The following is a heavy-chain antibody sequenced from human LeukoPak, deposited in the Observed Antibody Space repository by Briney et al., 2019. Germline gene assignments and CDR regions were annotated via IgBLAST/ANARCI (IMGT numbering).Heavy chain of an antibody. J-gene: IGHJ3*02. D-gene: IGHD3-3*01. Sequence: SETLSLTCTVSGGSISSYYWRWVRQPPGKGLEWIGYIYYSGSTNYNPSLKSRVIISVDTSKNQFSLKLSSVTAADTAVYYCARDRGYDFWSGYFAVTTDAFDIWGQGTMVTVSS. CDR1: GGSISSYY. CDR2: IYYSGST. V-gene: IGHV4-59*01. CDR3: ARDRGYDFWSGYFAVTTDAFDI.